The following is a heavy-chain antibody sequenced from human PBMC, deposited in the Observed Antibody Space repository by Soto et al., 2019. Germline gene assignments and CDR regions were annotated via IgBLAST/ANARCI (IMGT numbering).Heavy chain of an antibody. CDR2: ISYDGSNK. V-gene: IGHV3-30-3*01. D-gene: IGHD2-15*01. CDR1: GFTFSSYA. CDR3: VMRVAAPSLDY. J-gene: IGHJ4*02. Sequence: QVQLVESGGGVVQPGRSLRLSCAASGFTFSSYAMHWVRQAPGKGLEWVAVISYDGSNKYYADSVKGRFTISRDNSKNTRYLQMNSLRAEDTAVYYCVMRVAAPSLDYWGQGTLVTVSS.